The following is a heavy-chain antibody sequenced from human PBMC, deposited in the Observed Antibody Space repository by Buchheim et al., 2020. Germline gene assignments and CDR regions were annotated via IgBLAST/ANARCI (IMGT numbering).Heavy chain of an antibody. D-gene: IGHD3-3*01. Sequence: QVQLVESGGGLVKPGGSLRLSCAASGFTFSDYYMSWIRQAPGKGLEWVSYISSSSSYTNYADSVKGRFTISRDNAKNSLYLQMNSLRAEDTAVYYCARGVHDRAPYDFWSGYTEYYFDYWGQGTL. CDR1: GFTFSDYY. CDR3: ARGVHDRAPYDFWSGYTEYYFDY. CDR2: ISSSSSYT. J-gene: IGHJ4*02. V-gene: IGHV3-11*06.